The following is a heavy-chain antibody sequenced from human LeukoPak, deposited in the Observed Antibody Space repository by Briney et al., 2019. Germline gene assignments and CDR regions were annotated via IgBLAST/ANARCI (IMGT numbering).Heavy chain of an antibody. CDR2: LNGDGTNI. J-gene: IGHJ4*02. D-gene: IGHD3-9*01. CDR3: ARSGDTYDILTGYYNY. CDR1: GFTFSNYW. V-gene: IGHV3-74*01. Sequence: GGSLRLSCVASGFTFSNYWMQWVRQVPGKGLVWVSRLNGDGTNIIYADSVKGRFTISRDNSKNTLYLQMNSLRAEDTAVYYCARSGDTYDILTGYYNYWGQGTLVTVSS.